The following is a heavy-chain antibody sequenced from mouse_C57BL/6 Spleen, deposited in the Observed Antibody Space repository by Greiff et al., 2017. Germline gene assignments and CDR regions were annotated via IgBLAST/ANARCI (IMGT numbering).Heavy chain of an antibody. J-gene: IGHJ3*01. CDR3: ARGLDGSRAWFAY. CDR1: GFNIKDYY. Sequence: VQLQQSGAELVKPGASVKLSCTASGFNIKDYYMHWVKQRPEQGLEWIGRIDPADGETKYAPKFQGKATITAYTSSNTAYLQLSSLTSEDTAVYYCARGLDGSRAWFAYWGQGTLVTVSA. CDR2: IDPADGET. D-gene: IGHD1-1*01. V-gene: IGHV14-2*01.